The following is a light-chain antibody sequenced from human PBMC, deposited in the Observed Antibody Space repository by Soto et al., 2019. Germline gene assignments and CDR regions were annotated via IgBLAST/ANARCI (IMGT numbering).Light chain of an antibody. CDR3: QQYHDWPPIT. Sequence: EVVMTQSPGTLSLSAGERATVSCRASQSISSDLAWYQQKPGQAPRLLIYGASTRATDIPARFSGGGSGTEFTPTISSLQSEDSAIYYCQQYHDWPPITFGPGTKVHIK. CDR2: GAS. V-gene: IGKV3-15*01. CDR1: QSISSD. J-gene: IGKJ3*01.